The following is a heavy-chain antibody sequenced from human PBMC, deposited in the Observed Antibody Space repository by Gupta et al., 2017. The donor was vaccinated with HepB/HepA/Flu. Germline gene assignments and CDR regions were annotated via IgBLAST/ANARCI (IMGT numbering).Heavy chain of an antibody. CDR2: IFRGGSP. J-gene: IGHJ4*02. V-gene: IGHV4-4*02. Sequence: QVQVEESGPRPVHPSGTLALPRVVSSGPIPRPRGGWVRQPPGKGLEWIGEIFRGGSPTYNLSLESRVTIFMDTSRNQVSLNLNSVTAADTAVYYCARHLRGNNAFDYWGRGALVTVSP. D-gene: IGHD4-17*01. CDR3: ARHLRGNNAFDY. CDR1: SGPIPRPR.